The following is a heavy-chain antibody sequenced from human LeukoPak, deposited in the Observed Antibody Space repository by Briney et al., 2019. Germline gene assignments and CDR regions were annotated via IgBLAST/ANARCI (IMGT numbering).Heavy chain of an antibody. CDR1: GGSISSSSYY. CDR3: ARRYFYDSGGYYYYFDY. Sequence: SPTLSLNCTVTGGSISSSSYYWGWIRQPPGKGLEWIGSIYYSGSTYYNPSLKSRVTISVDTSKNQFSLKLSSVTAADTAVYYCARRYFYDSGGYYYYFDYWGQGTLVTVSS. J-gene: IGHJ4*02. V-gene: IGHV4-39*01. D-gene: IGHD3-22*01. CDR2: IYYSGST.